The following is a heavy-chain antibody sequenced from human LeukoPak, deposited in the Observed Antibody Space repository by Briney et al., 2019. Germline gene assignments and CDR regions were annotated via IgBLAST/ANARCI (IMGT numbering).Heavy chain of an antibody. CDR2: INSDGSST. CDR3: ARGSRAQGNAFDI. J-gene: IGHJ3*02. V-gene: IGHV3-74*01. CDR1: GFTFSSYW. Sequence: RSGGSLRLSCAASGFTFSSYWMHWVRHAPGKGLVWVSRINSDGSSTNYADSVKGRFTISRDNAKNTLYLQMNSLRAEDTAVYYCARGSRAQGNAFDIWGQGTMVTVSS. D-gene: IGHD3-10*01.